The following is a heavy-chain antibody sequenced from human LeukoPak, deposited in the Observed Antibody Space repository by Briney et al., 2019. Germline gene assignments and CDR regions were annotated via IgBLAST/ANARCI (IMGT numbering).Heavy chain of an antibody. D-gene: IGHD6-19*01. Sequence: GGSLRLSCATSGFTFSSYAMTWVRQAPGKGLECVSGISGSGDRTHYADSVRGRFTISRDNSKNTLYLQMNSLRAEDTAVYYCAKERSSGWPFDYWGQGTLVTVSS. CDR3: AKERSSGWPFDY. CDR1: GFTFSSYA. CDR2: ISGSGDRT. V-gene: IGHV3-23*01. J-gene: IGHJ4*02.